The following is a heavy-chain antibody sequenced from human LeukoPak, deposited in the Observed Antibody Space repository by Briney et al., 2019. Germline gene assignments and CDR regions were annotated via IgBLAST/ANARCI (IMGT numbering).Heavy chain of an antibody. CDR1: GYSISSSSYY. J-gene: IGHJ4*02. D-gene: IGHD6-13*01. CDR3: ARVGYSSSWYVEVDYFDY. V-gene: IGHV4-39*07. Sequence: NPSETLSLTCTVSGYSISSSSYYWGWIRQPPGKGLEWIGSIYYSGSTYYNPSLKSRVTISVDTSKNQFSLKLSSVTAADTAVYYCARVGYSSSWYVEVDYFDYWGQGTLVTVSS. CDR2: IYYSGST.